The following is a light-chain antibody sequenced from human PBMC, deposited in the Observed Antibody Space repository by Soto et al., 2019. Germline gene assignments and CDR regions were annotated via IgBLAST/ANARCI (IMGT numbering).Light chain of an antibody. Sequence: QSALTQPASVSGSPGQSITISCTGTSSDVGGYNYVSWYQQHPGKAPKLMIYEVSNRPSGVSNRFSGSKSGNTASLTISGLLAVDVAVYYSSSYTSSSTPYVFGTGTKVTVL. CDR3: SSYTSSSTPYV. V-gene: IGLV2-14*01. J-gene: IGLJ1*01. CDR1: SSDVGGYNY. CDR2: EVS.